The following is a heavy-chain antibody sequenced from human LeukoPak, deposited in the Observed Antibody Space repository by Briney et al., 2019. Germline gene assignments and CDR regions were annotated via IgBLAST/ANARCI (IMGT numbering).Heavy chain of an antibody. CDR1: GFTFSSYA. V-gene: IGHV3-23*01. CDR3: ATTRAYSSSFGISDRNWFDP. Sequence: LAGGSLRLSCAASGFTFSSYAMSWVRQAPGKGLEWVSAISGSGGSTYYADSVKGRFTISRDNSKNALYLQMNSLRAEDTAVYYCATTRAYSSSFGISDRNWFDPWGQGTLVTVSS. D-gene: IGHD6-13*01. J-gene: IGHJ5*02. CDR2: ISGSGGST.